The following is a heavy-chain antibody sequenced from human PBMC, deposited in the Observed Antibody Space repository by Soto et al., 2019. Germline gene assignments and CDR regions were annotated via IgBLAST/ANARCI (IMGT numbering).Heavy chain of an antibody. V-gene: IGHV1-3*01. CDR1: GYTFTSYA. Sequence: QVQLVQSGAEVKKPGASVKVSCKASGYTFTSYAMHWVRQAPGQRLEWMGWINAGNGNTKYSQKFQGRVTITRDTSESTAYMELSSLRSEDTAVYYCARSAMITFGGVIAHFDYWGQGTLVTVSS. D-gene: IGHD3-16*02. CDR2: INAGNGNT. CDR3: ARSAMITFGGVIAHFDY. J-gene: IGHJ4*02.